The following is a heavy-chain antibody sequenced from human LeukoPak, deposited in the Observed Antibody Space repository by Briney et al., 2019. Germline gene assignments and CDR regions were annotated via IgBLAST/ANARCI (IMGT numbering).Heavy chain of an antibody. CDR3: AVVGVAESGLIWFDP. Sequence: PSETLSLTCTVSGGSISSYYWSWIRQPPGKGLEWIGYIYYSGSTNYNPSLKSRVTISVDTSKNQFSLKLSSVTAADTAVYYCAVVGVAESGLIWFDPWGQGTLVTVSS. CDR1: GGSISSYY. V-gene: IGHV4-59*01. CDR2: IYYSGST. D-gene: IGHD2-15*01. J-gene: IGHJ5*02.